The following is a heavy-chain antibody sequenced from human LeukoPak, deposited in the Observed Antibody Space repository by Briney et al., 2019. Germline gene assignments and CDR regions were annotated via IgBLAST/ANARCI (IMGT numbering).Heavy chain of an antibody. D-gene: IGHD4-11*01. CDR3: VRWGYYSNYDY. CDR1: GFSVSSNY. CDR2: LYSSGYS. J-gene: IGHJ4*02. V-gene: IGHV3-66*01. Sequence: GGSLTLSCAASGFSVSSNYMSWVRQAPGKGLEWVSVLYSSGYSKYADSVKGRFTISRDNSKNTLYLQMGSLRPEDLAVYYCVRWGYYSNYDYWGQGTLVTVSS.